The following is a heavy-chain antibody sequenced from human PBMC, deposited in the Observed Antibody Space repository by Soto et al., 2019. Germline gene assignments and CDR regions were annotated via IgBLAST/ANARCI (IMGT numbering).Heavy chain of an antibody. CDR3: AIRGGYDSGGYPDY. J-gene: IGHJ4*02. CDR1: GYTFTSYY. V-gene: IGHV1-46*01. Sequence: QVQLVQSGAEVKKPGASVKVSCKASGYTFTSYYMHWVRQAPGQGLEWMGIINPSGGSTSYAQKSQGRATMPRDTSRSTVYMEVGSLGSEDTAVYYCAIRGGYDSGGYPDYWGQGTLVPVPS. CDR2: INPSGGST. D-gene: IGHD3-22*01.